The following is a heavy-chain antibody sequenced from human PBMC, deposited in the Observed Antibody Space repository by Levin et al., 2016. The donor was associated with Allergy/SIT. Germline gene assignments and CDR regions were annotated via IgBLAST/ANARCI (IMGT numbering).Heavy chain of an antibody. V-gene: IGHV1-69*13. J-gene: IGHJ5*02. Sequence: SVKVSCKASGGTFSSYAISWVRQAPGQGLEWMGGIIPIFGTANYAQKFQGRVTITADESTSTAYMELSSLRSEDTAVYYCARILPEYSSSSWFDPWGQGTLVTVSS. CDR2: IIPIFGTA. D-gene: IGHD6-6*01. CDR3: ARILPEYSSSSWFDP. CDR1: GGTFSSYA.